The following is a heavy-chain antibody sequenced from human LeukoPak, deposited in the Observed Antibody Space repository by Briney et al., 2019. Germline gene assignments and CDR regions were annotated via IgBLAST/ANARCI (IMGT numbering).Heavy chain of an antibody. J-gene: IGHJ4*02. CDR3: ARSLSDYGDYGKWVY. CDR1: GFTFSSYA. Sequence: GGSLRLSCAASGFTFSSYAMHWVRQAPGKGLEWVAVISYDGSNKYYANSVKGRFTISRDNSKDTLYLQMNSLRAEDTAVYYCARSLSDYGDYGKWVYWGQGTLVTVSS. D-gene: IGHD4-17*01. V-gene: IGHV3-30-3*01. CDR2: ISYDGSNK.